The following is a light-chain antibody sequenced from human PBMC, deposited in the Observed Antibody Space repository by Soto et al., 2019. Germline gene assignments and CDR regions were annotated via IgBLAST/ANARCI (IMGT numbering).Light chain of an antibody. Sequence: EIVLTQSPGTLSLSPGERATLSCRASQSVSSSSLAWYQQKPGQAPSLLINGVSSRATGVPDRFSGSGSGTEFTLTITRLEPEDFAVYYCQQYGSSPITFGQGTKVEIK. CDR1: QSVSSSS. V-gene: IGKV3-20*01. CDR2: GVS. J-gene: IGKJ1*01. CDR3: QQYGSSPIT.